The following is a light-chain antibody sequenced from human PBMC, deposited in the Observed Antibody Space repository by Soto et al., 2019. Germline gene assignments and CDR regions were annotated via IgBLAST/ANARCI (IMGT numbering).Light chain of an antibody. Sequence: IQMTQSPSSLSASVGDRVTITCRASQSISSYLNWYQQKPGKAPKLLIYGSFSLQSGVPSRFSGSGSGTDFTLTISSLQPEDFATYYCQQSFSTPPWTFGQGTKVDIK. J-gene: IGKJ1*01. V-gene: IGKV1-39*01. CDR3: QQSFSTPPWT. CDR2: GSF. CDR1: QSISSY.